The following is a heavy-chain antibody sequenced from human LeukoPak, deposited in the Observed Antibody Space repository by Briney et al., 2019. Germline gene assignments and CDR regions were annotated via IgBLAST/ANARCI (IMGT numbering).Heavy chain of an antibody. Sequence: SETLSLTCAVSGGSISSSNWWSWVRQPPGKGLEWIGEIYHSGSTNYNPSPKSRVTISVDTSKNRFSLKLSSVTAADTAVYYCARDRRYYDSSGTVYYDGMDVWGRGTMVTVSS. D-gene: IGHD3-22*01. J-gene: IGHJ6*02. CDR1: GGSISSSNW. V-gene: IGHV4-4*02. CDR2: IYHSGST. CDR3: ARDRRYYDSSGTVYYDGMDV.